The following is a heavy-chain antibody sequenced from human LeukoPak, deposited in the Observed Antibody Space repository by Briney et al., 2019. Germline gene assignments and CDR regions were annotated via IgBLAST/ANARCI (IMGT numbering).Heavy chain of an antibody. Sequence: PGGSLRLSCAASGFTFSSYGMHWVRQAPGKGLEWVAFIRYDGSNKYYADPVKGRFTISRDNSKNTLYLQMNSLRAEDTAVYYCARGITMIVATQYFQHWGQGTLVTVSS. CDR2: IRYDGSNK. CDR1: GFTFSSYG. D-gene: IGHD3-22*01. J-gene: IGHJ1*01. V-gene: IGHV3-30*02. CDR3: ARGITMIVATQYFQH.